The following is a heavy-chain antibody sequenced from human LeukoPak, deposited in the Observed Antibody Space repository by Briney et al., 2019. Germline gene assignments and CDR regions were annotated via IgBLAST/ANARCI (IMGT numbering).Heavy chain of an antibody. Sequence: GGSLRLSCEVSGFTFSSYSMNWVRQAPGKGLEWVSSISSSSSYIYYADSVKGRFTISRDDAKNSLYLQMNSLRAEDTAVYYCARSIVGAMGSYYYMDVWGKGTTVTVSS. CDR1: GFTFSSYS. CDR2: ISSSSSYI. V-gene: IGHV3-21*01. J-gene: IGHJ6*03. CDR3: ARSIVGAMGSYYYMDV. D-gene: IGHD1-26*01.